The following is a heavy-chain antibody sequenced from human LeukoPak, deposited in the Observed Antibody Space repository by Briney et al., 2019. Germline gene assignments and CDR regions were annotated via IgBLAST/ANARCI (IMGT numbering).Heavy chain of an antibody. CDR3: ARNYDSSGYYQDYYYGMDV. Sequence: SETLSLTCTVSGVSISSYYWSWLRQPAGKGLEWIGRIYTSGSTNYNPSLKSRVTMSVDTSKNQFSLKLSSVTAADTAVYYCARNYDSSGYYQDYYYGMDVWGQGTTVTVSS. CDR1: GVSISSYY. CDR2: IYTSGST. D-gene: IGHD3-22*01. J-gene: IGHJ6*02. V-gene: IGHV4-4*07.